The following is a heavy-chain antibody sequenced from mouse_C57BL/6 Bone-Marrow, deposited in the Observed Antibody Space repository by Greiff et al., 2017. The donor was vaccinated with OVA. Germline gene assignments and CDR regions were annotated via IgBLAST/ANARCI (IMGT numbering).Heavy chain of an antibody. D-gene: IGHD1-1*01. CDR1: GFSLTSYG. V-gene: IGHV2-3*01. Sequence: VKLMESGPGLVAPSQSLSITCTVSGFSLTSYGVSWVRQPPGKGLEGLGVIWGDGSTNYHSALISSLSISKDNSKRQVFLKLNSLQTDDTATYYCAKQGNYDYFDYWGQGTTLTVSS. CDR2: IWGDGST. CDR3: AKQGNYDYFDY. J-gene: IGHJ2*01.